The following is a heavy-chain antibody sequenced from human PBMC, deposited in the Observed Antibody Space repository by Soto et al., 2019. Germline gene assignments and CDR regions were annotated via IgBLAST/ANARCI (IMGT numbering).Heavy chain of an antibody. CDR2: ISAYNGNT. V-gene: IGHV1-18*03. CDR1: GYTFTSYG. D-gene: IGHD2-15*01. CDR3: ARDRDIVVVVAAQPPTDDAFDI. Sequence: ASVKVSCKASGYTFTSYGISWVRQAPGQGLEWMGWISAYNGNTNYAQKLQGRVTMTTDTSTSTAYMELRSLRSDDMAVYYCARDRDIVVVVAAQPPTDDAFDIWGQGTMVTVS. J-gene: IGHJ3*02.